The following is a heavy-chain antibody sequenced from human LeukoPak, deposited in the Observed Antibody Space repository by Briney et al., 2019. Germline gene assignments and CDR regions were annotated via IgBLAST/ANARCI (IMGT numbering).Heavy chain of an antibody. J-gene: IGHJ5*02. Sequence: PSETLSLTCSVSGDSIRNYNSYWGWIRQSPGKGPEWFGTIYYTGTTYYNPSLKTRVTLSIDTSKSQFSLNLRSVTAADTAMYYCARASRNYDFPFRYNWFDPWGQGTLVTVSS. D-gene: IGHD1-7*01. CDR3: ARASRNYDFPFRYNWFDP. CDR2: IYYTGTT. CDR1: GDSIRNYNSY. V-gene: IGHV4-39*07.